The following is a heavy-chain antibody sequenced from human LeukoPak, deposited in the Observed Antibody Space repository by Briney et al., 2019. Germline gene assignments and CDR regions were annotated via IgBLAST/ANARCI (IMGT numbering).Heavy chain of an antibody. CDR2: ISSSSSYI. V-gene: IGHV3-21*01. D-gene: IGHD4-17*01. CDR3: ARDLTVTTLFDY. CDR1: GFTLSTYW. J-gene: IGHJ4*02. Sequence: GGSLRLSCAASGFTLSTYWMSWVRQAPGKGLEWVSSISSSSSYIYYADSVKGRFTISRDNAKNSLYLQMNSLRAEDTAVYYCARDLTVTTLFDYWGQGTLVTVSS.